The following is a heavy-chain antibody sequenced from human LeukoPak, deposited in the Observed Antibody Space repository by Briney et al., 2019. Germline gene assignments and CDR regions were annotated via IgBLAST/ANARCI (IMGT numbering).Heavy chain of an antibody. CDR1: GYSFIAYF. D-gene: IGHD6-13*01. J-gene: IGHJ6*03. CDR2: TSYGGSNK. CDR3: ARGSIAAAGSSKGYMDV. V-gene: IGHV3-30-3*01. Sequence: SCKASGYSFIAYFIYWVRQAPGKGLEWVAVTSYGGSNKYHADSVKGRFTISRDNSKNTLYLQMNSLRVEDTAVYYCARGSIAAAGSSKGYMDVWGKGTTVTVSS.